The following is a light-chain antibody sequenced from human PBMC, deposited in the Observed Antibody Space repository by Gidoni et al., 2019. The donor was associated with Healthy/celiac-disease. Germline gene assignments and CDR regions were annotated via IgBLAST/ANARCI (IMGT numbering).Light chain of an antibody. CDR2: DAS. Sequence: EIVLTQSPATPSLSPGERPTLSCRASQSVSSYLAWYQQKPGQDPRLLIYDASNRAAGIPARFSGSGSGTDFTLTISSLEPEDYAVYYCQQRSNRPLFTFGPGTKVDIK. CDR1: QSVSSY. CDR3: QQRSNRPLFT. V-gene: IGKV3-11*01. J-gene: IGKJ3*01.